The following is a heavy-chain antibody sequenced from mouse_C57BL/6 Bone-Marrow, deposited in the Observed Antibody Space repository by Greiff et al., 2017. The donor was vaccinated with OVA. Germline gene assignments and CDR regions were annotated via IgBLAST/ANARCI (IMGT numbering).Heavy chain of an antibody. Sequence: EVQLQQSGPELVKPGASVKISCKASGYTFTDYYMNWVKQSHGKSLEWIGDINPNNGGTSYNQKFKGKATLTVDKSSSTAYMELRSLTSEDSAVYYCAEGDFPFAYWGQGTLVTVSA. CDR1: GYTFTDYY. J-gene: IGHJ3*01. CDR3: AEGDFPFAY. CDR2: INPNNGGT. V-gene: IGHV1-26*01. D-gene: IGHD3-3*01.